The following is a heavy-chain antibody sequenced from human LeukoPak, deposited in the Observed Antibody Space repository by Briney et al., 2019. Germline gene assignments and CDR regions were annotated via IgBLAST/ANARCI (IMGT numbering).Heavy chain of an antibody. V-gene: IGHV4-39*01. J-gene: IGHJ4*02. D-gene: IGHD2-15*01. Sequence: PSETLSLTCTVSGGSISSSSYYWGWIRQPPGKGLEWIGSIYYSGSTYYNPSLKSRVTISVDTSKNQFSLKLSSVTAADTAVYYCARAETVAATGRYFDYWGQGTLVTVSS. CDR2: IYYSGST. CDR3: ARAETVAATGRYFDY. CDR1: GGSISSSSYY.